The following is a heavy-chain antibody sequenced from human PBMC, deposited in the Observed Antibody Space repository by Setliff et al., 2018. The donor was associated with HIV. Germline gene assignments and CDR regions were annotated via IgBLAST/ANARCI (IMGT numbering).Heavy chain of an antibody. D-gene: IGHD4-17*01. V-gene: IGHV1-24*01. CDR2: FDPEDGET. Sequence: ASVKVSCKVSGYTLSELSMHWVRQAPGEGLEWMGGFDPEDGETIYAEKFQGRVTMTEDTGTETAYMELSSLRSDDTAVYYCAVDGDYAGGVGYWGQGTLVTVSS. J-gene: IGHJ4*02. CDR3: AVDGDYAGGVGY. CDR1: GYTLSELS.